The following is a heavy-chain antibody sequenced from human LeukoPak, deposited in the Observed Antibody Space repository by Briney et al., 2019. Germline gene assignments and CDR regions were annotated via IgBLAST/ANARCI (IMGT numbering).Heavy chain of an antibody. CDR3: ASWDSSTRNYMDV. D-gene: IGHD6-13*01. CDR1: GYTFSSYG. Sequence: GASVKVSCKASGYTFSSYGISWVRQAPGQGLEWMGWISAYNGNTNYAQKLQGRVTMTTDTSTSTAYMELRSLRSDDTAVYYCASWDSSTRNYMDVWGKGTTVTVSS. J-gene: IGHJ6*03. CDR2: ISAYNGNT. V-gene: IGHV1-18*01.